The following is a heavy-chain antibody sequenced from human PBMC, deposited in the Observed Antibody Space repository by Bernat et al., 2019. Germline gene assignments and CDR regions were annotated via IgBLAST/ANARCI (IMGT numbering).Heavy chain of an antibody. CDR1: GFTFSDYY. D-gene: IGHD5-12*01. CDR2: ISSSSSNT. V-gene: IGHV3-11*05. Sequence: QVQLVESGGGLVKPGGSLRLSCAASGFTFSDYYMSWIRQAPGKGLEWVSHISSSSSNTNYADSVKGRFTISRDNAKNSLYLQMNSLRAEDTAVYYCANTIEATIKGYYGMDVWGQGTAVTVSS. CDR3: ANTIEATIKGYYGMDV. J-gene: IGHJ6*02.